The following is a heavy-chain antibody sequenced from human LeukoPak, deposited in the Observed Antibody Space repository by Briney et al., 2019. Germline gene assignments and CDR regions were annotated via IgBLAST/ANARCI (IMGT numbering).Heavy chain of an antibody. CDR1: GFTSSSYA. D-gene: IGHD6-13*01. J-gene: IGHJ4*02. Sequence: GGSLRLSCAASGFTSSSYAMSWVRQAPGKGLEWVSSISGSGGSTYYADSVKGRFTISRDNSKNTLYLHMNSLRAEDTALYHCAKFPAAGTNSGGFDYWGQGTLVTVSS. V-gene: IGHV3-23*01. CDR3: AKFPAAGTNSGGFDY. CDR2: ISGSGGST.